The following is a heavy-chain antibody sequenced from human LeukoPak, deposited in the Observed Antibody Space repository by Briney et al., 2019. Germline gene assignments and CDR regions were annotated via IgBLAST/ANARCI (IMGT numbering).Heavy chain of an antibody. V-gene: IGHV3-30*18. J-gene: IGHJ4*02. CDR3: AKDGTMPRGATYYFDY. CDR1: GFTFSSYG. D-gene: IGHD1-26*01. CDR2: ISYDGSNK. Sequence: GGSLRLSCAASGFTFSSYGMHWVRQAPGKGLEWVAVISYDGSNKYYADSVKGRFTIPRDNSKNTLYLQMNSLRAEDTAVYYCAKDGTMPRGATYYFDYWGQGTLVTVSS.